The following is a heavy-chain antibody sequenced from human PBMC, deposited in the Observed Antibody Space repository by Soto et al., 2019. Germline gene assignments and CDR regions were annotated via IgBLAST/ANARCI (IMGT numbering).Heavy chain of an antibody. Sequence: ASVKVSCKASGYTFTTYYMHWLRQARGQGLEWMGIITPSSGSTRYEQKFQDRVTMTRDTSTSTVYMELSSLRSEDTAVYYCARAVSTKTAPLDYWGQGTLVTVSS. D-gene: IGHD4-17*01. V-gene: IGHV1-46*01. CDR2: ITPSSGST. CDR1: GYTFTTYY. CDR3: ARAVSTKTAPLDY. J-gene: IGHJ4*02.